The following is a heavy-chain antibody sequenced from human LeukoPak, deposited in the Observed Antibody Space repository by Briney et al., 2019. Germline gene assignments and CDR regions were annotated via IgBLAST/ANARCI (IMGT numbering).Heavy chain of an antibody. CDR2: VYYSGST. CDR1: GGSLSSVSHY. CDR3: ARIGGMTTVRWFDP. J-gene: IGHJ5*02. V-gene: IGHV4-39*01. D-gene: IGHD4-17*01. Sequence: PSETLSLTCTVSGGSLSSVSHYWAWIRQPPGMALEWVGSVYYSGSTFYNPSLKSRVTISVDTSKNQFSLKLSSVTAADTAVYYCARIGGMTTVRWFDPWGQGTLVTVSS.